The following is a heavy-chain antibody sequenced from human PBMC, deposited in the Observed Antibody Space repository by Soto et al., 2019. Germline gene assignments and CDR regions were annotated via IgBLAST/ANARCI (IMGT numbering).Heavy chain of an antibody. CDR1: GFTFSSYA. J-gene: IGHJ6*02. D-gene: IGHD4-17*01. CDR2: ISYDGSNK. V-gene: IGHV3-30-3*01. Sequence: QVQLVESGGGVVQPGRSLRLSCAATGFTFSSYAMHWVRQAPGKGLEWVAVISYDGSNKYYADSVKGRFTISRDNSKNTLYLQMNSLRAEDTAVYYCARDLAYGDPTSKDNPHYYYYGMDVWGQGTTVTVSS. CDR3: ARDLAYGDPTSKDNPHYYYYGMDV.